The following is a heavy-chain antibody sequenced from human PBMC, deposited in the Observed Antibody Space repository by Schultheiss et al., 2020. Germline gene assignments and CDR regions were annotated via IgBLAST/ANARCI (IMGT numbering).Heavy chain of an antibody. CDR3: ARVHWAVAGTDGAFDI. J-gene: IGHJ3*02. V-gene: IGHV3-11*01. Sequence: GGSLRLSCEASGFNFSDYYMTWIRQAPGKGLEWLSYISSGGSTVYYADSVKGRFTISRDNAKKSLYLQMNSLRVEDTGVYYCARVHWAVAGTDGAFDIWGQGTMVTVSS. D-gene: IGHD6-19*01. CDR2: ISSGGSTV. CDR1: GFNFSDYY.